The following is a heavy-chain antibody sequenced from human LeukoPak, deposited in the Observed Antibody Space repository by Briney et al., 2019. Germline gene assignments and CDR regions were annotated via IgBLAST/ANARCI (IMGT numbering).Heavy chain of an antibody. J-gene: IGHJ4*02. V-gene: IGHV3-48*03. D-gene: IGHD6-19*01. Sequence: GGSLRLSCAASGFTFSSYEMNWVRQAPGKGLEWVSYISSSGSTIYYADSVKGRFTISRDNAKNSLYLQMNSLRAEDTAVYYCASSEDSSGWYDYWGQGTLVTVSS. CDR2: ISSSGSTI. CDR3: ASSEDSSGWYDY. CDR1: GFTFSSYE.